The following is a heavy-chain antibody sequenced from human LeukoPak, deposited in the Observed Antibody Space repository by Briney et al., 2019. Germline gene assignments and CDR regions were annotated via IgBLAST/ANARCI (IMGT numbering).Heavy chain of an antibody. Sequence: PSETLSLTCAVSGGSISSGGYSWSWIRQPPGKGLEWIGYIYYSGSTYYNPSLKSRVTISVDTSKNQFSLKLSSVTAADTAVYYCARARPGIAAAGVRANYFDYWGQGTLVTVSS. V-gene: IGHV4-30-4*07. D-gene: IGHD6-13*01. CDR2: IYYSGST. J-gene: IGHJ4*02. CDR3: ARARPGIAAAGVRANYFDY. CDR1: GGSISSGGYS.